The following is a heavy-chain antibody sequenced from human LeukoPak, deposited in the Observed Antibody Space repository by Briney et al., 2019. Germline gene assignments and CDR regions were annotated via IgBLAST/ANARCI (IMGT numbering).Heavy chain of an antibody. D-gene: IGHD4-17*01. CDR2: ISSSSSYI. Sequence: KSGGSLRLSCAASGFTFSSYSMNWVRQAPGKGLEWVSFISSSSSYIYYADSVKGRFTISRDNAKSSLYLQMNSLRAEDTAVYYCARAALRDYGVDYWGQGTLVTVSS. J-gene: IGHJ4*02. CDR1: GFTFSSYS. V-gene: IGHV3-21*01. CDR3: ARAALRDYGVDY.